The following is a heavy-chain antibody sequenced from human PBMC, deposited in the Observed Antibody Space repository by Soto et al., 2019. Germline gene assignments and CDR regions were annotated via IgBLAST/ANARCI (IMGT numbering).Heavy chain of an antibody. CDR3: ARDCSSTSCVSYYAMDV. CDR1: GGPISSGGYY. J-gene: IGHJ6*02. D-gene: IGHD2-2*01. V-gene: IGHV4-31*03. Sequence: SETLSLTCTVSGGPISSGGYYWSWIRQHPGKGLEWIGYIYYSGSTYYNPSLKSRVTISVDTSKNQFSLKLSSVTAADTAVYYCARDCSSTSCVSYYAMDVWGQGTTVTVSS. CDR2: IYYSGST.